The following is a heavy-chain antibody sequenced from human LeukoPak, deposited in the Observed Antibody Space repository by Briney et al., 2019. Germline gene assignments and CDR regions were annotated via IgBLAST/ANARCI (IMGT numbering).Heavy chain of an antibody. D-gene: IGHD3-22*01. V-gene: IGHV3-23*01. CDR1: GFTFSSYG. Sequence: PGGSLRLSCAASGFTFSSYGMHWVRQVPGKGLEWVSAFGGSGGGTYYADSVKGRFTISRDNSKNTLYLQMNSLRAEDTAAYYCAKESGSTGYFDHWGQGTLVTVSS. J-gene: IGHJ4*02. CDR2: FGGSGGGT. CDR3: AKESGSTGYFDH.